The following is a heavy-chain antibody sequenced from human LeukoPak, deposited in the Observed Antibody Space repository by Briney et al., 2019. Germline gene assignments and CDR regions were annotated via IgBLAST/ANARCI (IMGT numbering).Heavy chain of an antibody. D-gene: IGHD2-21*02. Sequence: SETLSLTCTVSGGSISSYYWSWIQQPPGKGLEWIGYIYYSGSTNYNPSLKSRVTISVDTSKNQFSLKLSSVTAADTAVYYCARGGDWRFDSWGQGSLVTVSS. CDR1: GGSISSYY. J-gene: IGHJ4*02. V-gene: IGHV4-59*01. CDR3: ARGGDWRFDS. CDR2: IYYSGST.